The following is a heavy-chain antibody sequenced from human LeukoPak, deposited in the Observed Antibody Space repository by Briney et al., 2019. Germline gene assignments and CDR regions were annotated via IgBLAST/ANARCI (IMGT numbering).Heavy chain of an antibody. D-gene: IGHD1-26*01. CDR1: GFTFSSYA. V-gene: IGHV3-30-3*01. J-gene: IGHJ4*02. CDR3: ARDPYSGSYFLHPNY. Sequence: GGSLRLSCAASGFTFSSYAMHWVRQAPGKGLEWVAVISYDGSNKYYADSVKGRFTISRDNSKNTLYLQMNSLRAEDTAVYYCARDPYSGSYFLHPNYWGQGTLVTVSS. CDR2: ISYDGSNK.